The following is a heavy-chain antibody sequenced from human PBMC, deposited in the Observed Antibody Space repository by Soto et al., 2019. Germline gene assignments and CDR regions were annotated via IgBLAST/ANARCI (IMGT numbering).Heavy chain of an antibody. V-gene: IGHV1-69*01. CDR3: ATQYCGGDCYSQPFDY. Sequence: QVQLVQSGAEVKKPGSSVKVSCTAAGGTFSSYAISWVRQAPGQGLEWMGGIIPIFGTANYAQKFQGRVTITSDESASTAYMELSSLRSEDTAVYYCATQYCGGDCYSQPFDYWGQGTLVTVSS. CDR2: IIPIFGTA. D-gene: IGHD2-21*02. CDR1: GGTFSSYA. J-gene: IGHJ4*02.